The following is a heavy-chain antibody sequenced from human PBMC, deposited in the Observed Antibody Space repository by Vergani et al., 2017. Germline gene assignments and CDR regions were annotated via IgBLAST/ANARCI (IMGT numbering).Heavy chain of an antibody. D-gene: IGHD2-15*01. Sequence: EVQLLESGGGLVQPGGSLRLSCXASGFTFSSYAMSWVRQAPGKGLGWVSAISGSGGSTYYADSVKGLFTIARDNSXNTLYLQMNSLRSEDTAVYYCARGAGGDYSYYFDYWGQGTLVTVSS. V-gene: IGHV3-23*01. CDR3: ARGAGGDYSYYFDY. J-gene: IGHJ4*02. CDR1: GFTFSSYA. CDR2: ISGSGGST.